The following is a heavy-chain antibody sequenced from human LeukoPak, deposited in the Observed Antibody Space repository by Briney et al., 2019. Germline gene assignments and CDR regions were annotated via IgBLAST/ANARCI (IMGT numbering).Heavy chain of an antibody. Sequence: GRSLRLSCAASGFTFSSYGMHWVRQAPGKGLEWVAVISYDGSNKYYADSVKGRFTISRDNAKNSLYLQMNSLRPEDTALYYCAKDYFDSSGFHCFDYWGQGTLVTVSS. J-gene: IGHJ4*02. V-gene: IGHV3-30*18. CDR2: ISYDGSNK. D-gene: IGHD3-22*01. CDR3: AKDYFDSSGFHCFDY. CDR1: GFTFSSYG.